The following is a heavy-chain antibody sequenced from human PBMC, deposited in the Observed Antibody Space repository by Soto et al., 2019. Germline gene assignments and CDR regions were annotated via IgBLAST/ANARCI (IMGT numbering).Heavy chain of an antibody. CDR1: GYTFTRYT. J-gene: IGHJ5*02. CDR2: INPDNGNT. V-gene: IGHV1-3*01. D-gene: IGHD2-2*01. Sequence: QVQLVQSGAEVKKPGASVKISCKASGYTFTRYTMNWVRQAPGQRLEWMGWINPDNGNTKSSQKFQDRVIITGDTSASIAYMDLSSLRSEDTRVYYCARGIATGQLDPWGQGTLVTVSS. CDR3: ARGIATGQLDP.